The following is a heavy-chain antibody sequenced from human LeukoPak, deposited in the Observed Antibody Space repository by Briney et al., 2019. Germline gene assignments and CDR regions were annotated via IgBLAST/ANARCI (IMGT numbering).Heavy chain of an antibody. CDR1: GFTFSSYS. CDR3: ARGDDFWGDRDAFDI. CDR2: INTDGRYK. J-gene: IGHJ3*02. V-gene: IGHV3-21*01. Sequence: GGSLRLSCAASGFTFSSYSMHWVRQTPGEGLEWVSSINTDGRYKLYADSVKGRFTISRDDAKNSLYLQMNSLRVEDTALYYCARGDDFWGDRDAFDIWGQGTMVTVSS. D-gene: IGHD3-3*01.